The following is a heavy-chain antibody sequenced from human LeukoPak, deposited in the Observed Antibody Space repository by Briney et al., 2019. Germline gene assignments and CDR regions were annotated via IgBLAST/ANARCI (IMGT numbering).Heavy chain of an antibody. CDR2: ISSSSSYI. D-gene: IGHD2-2*01. V-gene: IGHV3-21*01. CDR1: GFTFSSYS. Sequence: GGSLRLSCAASGFTFSSYSMSWVRQAPGKGLEWVSSISSSSSYIYYADSVKGRFTISRDNAKNSLYLQMNSLGAEDTAVYYCARDSYLPAASYNWFDPWGQGTLVTVSS. J-gene: IGHJ5*02. CDR3: ARDSYLPAASYNWFDP.